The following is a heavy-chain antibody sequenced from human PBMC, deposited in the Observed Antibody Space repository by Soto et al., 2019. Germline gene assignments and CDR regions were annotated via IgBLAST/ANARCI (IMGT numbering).Heavy chain of an antibody. J-gene: IGHJ4*02. CDR2: IYHSGST. CDR3: AGDSAGTTSLDY. Sequence: SETLSLTCAVSSGSISSSNWWSWVRQPPGKGLEWIGEIYHSGSTNYNPSLKSRVTISVDKSKNQFSLKLSSVTAADTAVYYCAGDSAGTTSLDYWGQGTLVTVSS. V-gene: IGHV4-4*02. CDR1: SGSISSSNW. D-gene: IGHD1-7*01.